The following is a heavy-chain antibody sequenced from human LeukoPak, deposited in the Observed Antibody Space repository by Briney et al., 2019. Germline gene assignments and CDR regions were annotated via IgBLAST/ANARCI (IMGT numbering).Heavy chain of an antibody. CDR3: ARGYDYYDSSGTFYY. Sequence: ASVKVSCKASGYTFTGYYMHWVRQAPGRGLEWMGRINPNSGGTNYAQKFQGRVTMTRDTSISTAYMELSRLRSDDTAVYYCARGYDYYDSSGTFYYWGQGTLVTVSS. V-gene: IGHV1-2*06. D-gene: IGHD3-22*01. CDR1: GYTFTGYY. J-gene: IGHJ4*02. CDR2: INPNSGGT.